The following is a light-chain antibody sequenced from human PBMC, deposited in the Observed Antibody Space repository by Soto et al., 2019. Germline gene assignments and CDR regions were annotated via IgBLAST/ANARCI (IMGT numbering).Light chain of an antibody. Sequence: QSVLTQPPSVSVAPGQKVTISCSGSSSNIGNNYVSWYQQLPGTAPKLLIYDNDKRPSGIPARFSASKSGTSATLGISGLQTGDEAVYFCASWDGSLTTVVFGGGTKLTVL. CDR1: SSNIGNNY. J-gene: IGLJ3*02. CDR3: ASWDGSLTTVV. V-gene: IGLV1-51*01. CDR2: DND.